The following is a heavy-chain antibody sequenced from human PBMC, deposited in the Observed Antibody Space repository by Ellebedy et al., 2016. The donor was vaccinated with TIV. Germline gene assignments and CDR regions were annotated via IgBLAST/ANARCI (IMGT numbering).Heavy chain of an antibody. V-gene: IGHV3-33*01. J-gene: IGHJ6*02. CDR1: GFTFSSYG. CDR2: IWYDGSNK. Sequence: GGPLRLSXAASGFTFSSYGMHWVRQAPGKGLEWVAVIWYDGSNKYYADSVKGRFTISRDNSKNTLYLQMNSLRAEDTAVYYCASSPYYDILTGYYRAYYYGMDVWGQGTTVTVSS. D-gene: IGHD3-9*01. CDR3: ASSPYYDILTGYYRAYYYGMDV.